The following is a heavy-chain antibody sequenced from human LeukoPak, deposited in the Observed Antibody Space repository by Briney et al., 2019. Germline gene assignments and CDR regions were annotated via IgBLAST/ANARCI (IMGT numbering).Heavy chain of an antibody. CDR2: INHSGST. CDR1: GGSFSGYY. V-gene: IGHV4-34*01. CDR3: AREGGYSYGPYYYYYGMDV. D-gene: IGHD5-18*01. Sequence: PSETLSLTCAVYGGSFSGYYWSWIRQPPGKGLEWLGEINHSGSTNYNPSLKSRVTISVDTSKNQFSLKRSSVTAADTAVYYCAREGGYSYGPYYYYYGMDVWGQGTTVTVSS. J-gene: IGHJ6*02.